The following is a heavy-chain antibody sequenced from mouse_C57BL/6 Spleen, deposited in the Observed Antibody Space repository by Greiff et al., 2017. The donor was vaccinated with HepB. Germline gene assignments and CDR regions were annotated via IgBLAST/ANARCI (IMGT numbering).Heavy chain of an antibody. CDR2: IYPRNGNT. CDR1: GYTFTSYG. V-gene: IGHV1-81*01. Sequence: QVQLQQSGAELARPGASVKLSCKASGYTFTSYGISWVKQRTGQGLEWIGEIYPRNGNTYYNEKFKGKATLTADKSSSTAYMELRSLTSEDSAVYFCARRGYYGSSWYFDVWGTGTTVTVSS. J-gene: IGHJ1*03. D-gene: IGHD1-1*01. CDR3: ARRGYYGSSWYFDV.